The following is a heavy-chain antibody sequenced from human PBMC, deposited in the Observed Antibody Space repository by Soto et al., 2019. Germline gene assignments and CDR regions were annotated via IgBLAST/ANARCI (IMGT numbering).Heavy chain of an antibody. CDR3: ARLGFNYDFLSGYYNVHHYYGIDV. J-gene: IGHJ6*02. Sequence: ASVKVYCKASGYTFTGYYMHWVRQASGQGLEWMGWINPNSGGTNYAQKFQGWVTMTRDTSISTAYMELSRLRSDDTATYYCARLGFNYDFLSGYYNVHHYYGIDVWGQGTTVTVSS. V-gene: IGHV1-2*04. CDR1: GYTFTGYY. D-gene: IGHD3-3*01. CDR2: INPNSGGT.